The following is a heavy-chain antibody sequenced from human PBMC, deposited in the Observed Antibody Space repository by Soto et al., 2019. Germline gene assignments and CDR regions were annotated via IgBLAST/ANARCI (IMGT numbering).Heavy chain of an antibody. CDR1: GYTFTSYY. Sequence: QVQLVQSGAEVKKPGASVKVSCKASGYTFTSYYMHWVRQAPGQGLEWMGIINPSGASTSYAQKFQGRVTMTRDTSTSTVYMELSSLISEDTAVPYCARSNWIYFYFQHWGQGTLVTVSS. J-gene: IGHJ1*01. CDR3: ARSNWIYFYFQH. D-gene: IGHD1-7*01. CDR2: INPSGAST. V-gene: IGHV1-46*03.